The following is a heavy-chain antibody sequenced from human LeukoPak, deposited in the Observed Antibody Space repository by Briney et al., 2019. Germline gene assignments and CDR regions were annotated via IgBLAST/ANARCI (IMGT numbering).Heavy chain of an antibody. CDR3: ARDNSVEDTAWWFDP. V-gene: IGHV3-23*01. CDR2: ISSSGGST. Sequence: GGSLRLSCAASGFTFSSYDMSWVRQAPGKGLERVSAISSSGGSTYYADSVKGRFTISRDNSKNTLYLQMNSLRSEDTAVYYCARDNSVEDTAWWFDPWGQGTLVTVSS. D-gene: IGHD4-23*01. J-gene: IGHJ5*02. CDR1: GFTFSSYD.